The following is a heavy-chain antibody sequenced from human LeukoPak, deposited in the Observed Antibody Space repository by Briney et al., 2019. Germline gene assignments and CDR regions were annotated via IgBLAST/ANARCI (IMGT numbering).Heavy chain of an antibody. CDR2: ISAYNGNT. D-gene: IGHD4-17*01. J-gene: IGHJ3*02. CDR3: AREGLRFLGNAFDI. CDR1: GYTFTSYG. Sequence: ASVKVACKASGYTFTSYGISWVRQPPGQGLEWMGWISAYNGNTNYAQKLQGRVTMTTDTSTSTAYMELRSLRSDDTAVYYCAREGLRFLGNAFDIWRQGTMVTVSS. V-gene: IGHV1-18*01.